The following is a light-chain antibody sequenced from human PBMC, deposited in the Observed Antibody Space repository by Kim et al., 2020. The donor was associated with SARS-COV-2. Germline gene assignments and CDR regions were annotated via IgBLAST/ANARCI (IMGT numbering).Light chain of an antibody. CDR3: QSYNSNDHVV. CDR2: KDN. CDR1: SGDIASNY. Sequence: NFMLTQPHSVSESPGRTVTISCTRSSGDIASNYVQWYQQRPGSSPTTVIYKDNQRPSGVPDRFSGSIDSSSNSASLTISGLKTEDEADYYCQSYNSNDHVVFGGGTQLTVL. V-gene: IGLV6-57*01. J-gene: IGLJ2*01.